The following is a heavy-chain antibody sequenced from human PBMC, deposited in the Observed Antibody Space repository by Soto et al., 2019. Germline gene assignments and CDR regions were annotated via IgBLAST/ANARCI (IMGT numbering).Heavy chain of an antibody. CDR3: ARLRGYCNITSCYGYYGMDV. CDR2: FYYSGST. D-gene: IGHD2-2*01. CDR1: GGPISNSNYY. J-gene: IGHJ6*02. V-gene: IGHV4-39*01. Sequence: TSETLSLTCTVSGGPISNSNYYWGWIRQPPGKGLEWIGTFYYSGSTYYNPSLESRVTISVDTSKNQFSLKVSSVTAADTAVYYCARLRGYCNITSCYGYYGMDVWGQGTTVTVSS.